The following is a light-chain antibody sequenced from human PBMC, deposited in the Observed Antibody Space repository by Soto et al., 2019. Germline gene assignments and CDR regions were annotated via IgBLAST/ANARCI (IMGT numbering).Light chain of an antibody. Sequence: QSALTQPASVSGTPGQSITISCTGTSRDVGSYNLVSWYQQHPGKAPKLMIYEGSKRPSAVSNRFSGSKSSNTASLTISGLQADDEADYYCCSYAGSSTYVFGTGTKVTVL. V-gene: IGLV2-23*01. CDR3: CSYAGSSTYV. CDR1: SRDVGSYNL. J-gene: IGLJ1*01. CDR2: EGS.